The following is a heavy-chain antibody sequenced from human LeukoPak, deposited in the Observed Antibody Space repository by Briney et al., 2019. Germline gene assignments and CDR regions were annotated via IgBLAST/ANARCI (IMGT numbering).Heavy chain of an antibody. J-gene: IGHJ4*02. V-gene: IGHV1-2*02. CDR3: AREIVYCGGDCYSGIDY. D-gene: IGHD2-21*02. CDR2: INPNSGGT. CDR1: GYTFTNYY. Sequence: ASVKVSCKTSGYTFTNYYVHWVRQAPGQGLEWMGWINPNSGGTNYAQKFQGRVTMTRDTSISTAYMELSRLRSDDTAVYYCAREIVYCGGDCYSGIDYWGQGTLVTVSS.